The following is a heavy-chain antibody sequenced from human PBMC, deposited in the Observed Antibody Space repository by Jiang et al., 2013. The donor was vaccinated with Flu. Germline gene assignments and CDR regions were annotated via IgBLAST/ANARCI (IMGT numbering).Heavy chain of an antibody. J-gene: IGHJ6*04. Sequence: SGYTFTGYYMHWVRQAPGQGLEWMGWINPNSGGTNYAQKFQGWVTMTRDTSISTAYMELSRLRSDDTAVYYCARERTGDLYYYGMDVWGKGTTVTVSS. V-gene: IGHV1-2*04. CDR3: ARERTGDLYYYGMDV. D-gene: IGHD7-27*01. CDR2: INPNSGGT. CDR1: GYTFTGYY.